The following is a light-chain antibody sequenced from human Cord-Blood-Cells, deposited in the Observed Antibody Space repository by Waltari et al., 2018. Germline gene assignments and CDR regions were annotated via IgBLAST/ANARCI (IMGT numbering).Light chain of an antibody. CDR3: QQYNNWPSLT. V-gene: IGKV3-15*01. J-gene: IGKJ4*01. CDR2: GAS. CDR1: PSVSSN. Sequence: EIVMTQSPATLSVSPGERATLSCRASPSVSSNLAWYQPKPGQSPRLLIYGASTRATGIPARFSGSRSGTEFTLTISSLQSEDFAVYYSQQYNNWPSLTFGGGTKVEIK.